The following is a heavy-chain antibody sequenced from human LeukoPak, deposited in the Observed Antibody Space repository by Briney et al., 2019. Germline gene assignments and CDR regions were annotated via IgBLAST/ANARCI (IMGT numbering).Heavy chain of an antibody. Sequence: GGSLRLSCAASGFTFSSYGMHWVRQAPGKGLEWVAVISYDGSNKYYADSVKGRFTISRDNSKNALYPQMNSLRAEDTAVYYCAKDRSRITHYFDYWGQGTLVTVSS. D-gene: IGHD1-14*01. CDR2: ISYDGSNK. CDR1: GFTFSSYG. CDR3: AKDRSRITHYFDY. J-gene: IGHJ4*02. V-gene: IGHV3-30*18.